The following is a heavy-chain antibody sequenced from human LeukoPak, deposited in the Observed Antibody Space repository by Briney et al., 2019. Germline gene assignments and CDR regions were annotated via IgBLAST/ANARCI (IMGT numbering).Heavy chain of an antibody. CDR2: IYTSGST. V-gene: IGHV4-61*02. J-gene: IGHJ4*02. CDR3: ARGHHSSSFDY. D-gene: IGHD6-13*01. Sequence: PSETLSLTCTVSGGSISTSNYYWSWIRQPAGKGLEWIGRIYTSGSTNYNPSLKSRVTMSVDTSKNQFSLKLSSVTAADTAVYYCARGHHSSSFDYWGQGTLVTVSS. CDR1: GGSISTSNYY.